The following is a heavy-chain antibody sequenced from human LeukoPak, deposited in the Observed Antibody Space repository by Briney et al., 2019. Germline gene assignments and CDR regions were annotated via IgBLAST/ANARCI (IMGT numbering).Heavy chain of an antibody. D-gene: IGHD3-22*01. CDR2: ISASGP. V-gene: IGHV3-23*01. CDR1: GFTFSNHW. CDR3: AKDHESDGYPCLDH. Sequence: GGSLRLPCAASGFTFSNHWMSWVRQAPGKGLEWVSTISASGPYYADAVRGRFTISRDNSRNTLSLQMDSLRAEDTAVYYCAKDHESDGYPCLDHWGLGTLVTVSS. J-gene: IGHJ4*02.